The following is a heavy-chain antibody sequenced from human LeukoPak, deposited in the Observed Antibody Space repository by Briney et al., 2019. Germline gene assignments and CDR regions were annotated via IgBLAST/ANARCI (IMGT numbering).Heavy chain of an antibody. V-gene: IGHV3-23*01. CDR1: GFTFTSYA. J-gene: IGHJ4*02. D-gene: IGHD3-9*01. CDR2: MIGSGGST. CDR3: ARDPVLRYFDWQHIGLGLDY. Sequence: PGGSLRLSCAASGFTFTSYAMSWVRQAPGKGLEWVSGMIGSGGSTYYADSVKGRFTISRDNSKKTLYLQMNSLRAEDTAVYYCARDPVLRYFDWQHIGLGLDYWGQGTLVTVSS.